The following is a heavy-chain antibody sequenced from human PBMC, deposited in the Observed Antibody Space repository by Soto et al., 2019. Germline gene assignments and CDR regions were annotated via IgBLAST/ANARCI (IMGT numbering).Heavy chain of an antibody. Sequence: SETLSLTCTVSGGSVNSGSYYWSWIRQPPGKGLEWIGYIYDSGSTNYNPSLKSRVTISVDMSKNQFSLKLTSVTAADTAVYYCAREERGVLTPFDNWGQGPLVTVS. CDR2: IYDSGST. D-gene: IGHD3-10*01. CDR1: GGSVNSGSYY. J-gene: IGHJ4*02. CDR3: AREERGVLTPFDN. V-gene: IGHV4-61*01.